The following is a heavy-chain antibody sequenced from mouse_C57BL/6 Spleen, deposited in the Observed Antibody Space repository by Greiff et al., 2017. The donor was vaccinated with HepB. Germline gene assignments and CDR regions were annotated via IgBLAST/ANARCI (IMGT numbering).Heavy chain of an antibody. CDR3: ARGFYYSYEEDYFDY. V-gene: IGHV1-42*01. CDR2: INPSTGGT. D-gene: IGHD2-12*01. Sequence: EVQLQQSGPELVKPGASVKISCKASGYSFTGYYMNWVKQSPEKSLEWIGEINPSTGGTTYNQKFKAKATLTVDKSSSTAYMQLKSLTSEDSAVYYCARGFYYSYEEDYFDYWGQGTTLTVSS. CDR1: GYSFTGYY. J-gene: IGHJ2*01.